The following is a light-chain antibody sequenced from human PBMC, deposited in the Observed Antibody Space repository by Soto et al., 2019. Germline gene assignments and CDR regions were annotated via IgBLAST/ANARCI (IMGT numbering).Light chain of an antibody. CDR1: QSISSS. J-gene: IGKJ2*01. CDR2: TVS. Sequence: DIQMTQSPSSLSASVGDRVTITCRASQSISSSLNWYQQKPGKAPKLLIYTVSFLQGGVPSRFSGSGSGTDFDLTITSLRREDFATYSCQQGYQTPYTFGQGTKVDIK. V-gene: IGKV1-39*01. CDR3: QQGYQTPYT.